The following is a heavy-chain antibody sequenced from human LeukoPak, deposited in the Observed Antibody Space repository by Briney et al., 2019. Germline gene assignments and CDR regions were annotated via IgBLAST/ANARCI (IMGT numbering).Heavy chain of an antibody. D-gene: IGHD2/OR15-2a*01. CDR2: ITSNGDST. J-gene: IGHJ4*02. Sequence: GSLRLSCAASGFTFSSYNMYWVRQAPGKGLEYVSAITSNGDSTSYANSVRGRFTISRDNSKNTLYLQMGSLRAEDMAVYYCTRSFNRGSDFWGQGTLVTVSS. CDR1: GFTFSSYN. V-gene: IGHV3-64*01. CDR3: TRSFNRGSDF.